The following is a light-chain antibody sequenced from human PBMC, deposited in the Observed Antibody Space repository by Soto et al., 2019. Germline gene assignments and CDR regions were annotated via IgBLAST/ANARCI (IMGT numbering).Light chain of an antibody. CDR1: SSNIENYY. V-gene: IGLV1-51*01. CDR3: GTYDSSLRGGV. J-gene: IGLJ1*01. CDR2: DNN. Sequence: QSVLTQPPSVSAAPGQKVTISCSGSSSNIENYYVSWYQQLPGTAPKLLIYDNNKRPSGIPDRFSGSKSGTSATLDITGLQTGDEADYYCGTYDSSLRGGVFGTGTKVTAL.